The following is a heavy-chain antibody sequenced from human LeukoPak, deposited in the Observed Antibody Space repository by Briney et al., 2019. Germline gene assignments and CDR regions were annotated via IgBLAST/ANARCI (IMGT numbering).Heavy chain of an antibody. D-gene: IGHD3-10*01. CDR1: GFTFSNYA. V-gene: IGHV3-23*01. CDR2: FSESGGNT. CDR3: ATADYGSGSYFRDRFDY. Sequence: GGSLRLSCAASGFTFSNYALSWVRQAPGKGLEWVSTFSESGGNTYYADSVKGRFTISRDNAKNSLYLQMNSLRDEDTAVYYCATADYGSGSYFRDRFDYWGQGTLVTVSS. J-gene: IGHJ4*02.